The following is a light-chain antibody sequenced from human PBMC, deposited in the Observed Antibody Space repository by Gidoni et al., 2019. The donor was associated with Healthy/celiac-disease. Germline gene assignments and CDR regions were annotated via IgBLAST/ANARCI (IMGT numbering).Light chain of an antibody. CDR1: NSGVGSYNL. CDR2: EGS. Sequence: QSALTQPASVSGSPGQSITISCTGTNSGVGSYNLVSWYQQHPGKAPKLMIYEGSKRPSGVSNRFSGSESGNTASLTISGLQAEDEADYYCCSYAGSSTFVFGGGTKLTVL. V-gene: IGLV2-23*03. J-gene: IGLJ2*01. CDR3: CSYAGSSTFV.